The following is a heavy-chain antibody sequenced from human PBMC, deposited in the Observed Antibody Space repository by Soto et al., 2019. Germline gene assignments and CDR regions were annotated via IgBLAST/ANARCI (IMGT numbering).Heavy chain of an antibody. D-gene: IGHD2-15*01. CDR1: GVTISGYW. Sequence: GGSLRLSCAASGVTISGYWMHWVRQAPGKGLVWVSRISSDGSRTDYADSVKGRFTISRDNAMNTVHLQMNSLRVEDTAVYYCARSCCREQNWFDPWGQGTLVTVSS. J-gene: IGHJ5*02. CDR3: ARSCCREQNWFDP. V-gene: IGHV3-74*01. CDR2: ISSDGSRT.